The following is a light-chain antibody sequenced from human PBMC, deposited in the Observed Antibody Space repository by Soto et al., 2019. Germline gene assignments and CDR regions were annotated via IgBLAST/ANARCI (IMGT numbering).Light chain of an antibody. V-gene: IGKV3-20*01. CDR1: QSVSSSY. CDR2: GAS. CDR3: QQYGSSPR. J-gene: IGKJ1*01. Sequence: EIVLTQSPGTLSLSPGEIATLSCRASQSVSSSYLAWYQQKPVQAPRLLIYGASSRATGIPDRFSGSGSGTDFTLTISRLEPEEFAVYYCQQYGSSPRFGQGTKVDIK.